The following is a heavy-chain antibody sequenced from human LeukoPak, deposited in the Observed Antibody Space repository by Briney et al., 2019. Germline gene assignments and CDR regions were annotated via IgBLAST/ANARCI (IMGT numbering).Heavy chain of an antibody. CDR3: ARVPLLYDFWSGYYYYYYYYMDV. CDR2: ISSSGSTI. Sequence: GGSLRLSCAASGFTFSSYEMNWVRQAPGKGLEWVSYISSSGSTIYYADSVKGRLTISRDNAKNSLYLQMNSLRAEDTAAYYCARVPLLYDFWSGYYYYYYYYMDVWGKGTTVTVSS. D-gene: IGHD3-3*01. V-gene: IGHV3-48*03. J-gene: IGHJ6*03. CDR1: GFTFSSYE.